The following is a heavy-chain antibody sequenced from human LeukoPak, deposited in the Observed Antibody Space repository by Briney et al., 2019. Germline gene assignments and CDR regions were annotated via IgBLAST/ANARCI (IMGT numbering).Heavy chain of an antibody. CDR2: ISYSGST. J-gene: IGHJ4*02. D-gene: IGHD2-15*01. V-gene: IGHV4-31*03. CDR3: AKQAVEVWYLGQFDY. CDR1: GASISSGGYY. Sequence: PSQTLSLTCTVPGASISSGGYYWSSIRQHPGKCLEWLGYISYSGSTYYNPSLKSRVSISVDTSKKQFSLKLNSVTAADTAVYYCAKQAVEVWYLGQFDYWGQGTLVTVSS.